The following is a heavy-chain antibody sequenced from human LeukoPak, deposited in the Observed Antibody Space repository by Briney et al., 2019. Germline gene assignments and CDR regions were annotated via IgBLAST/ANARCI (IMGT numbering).Heavy chain of an antibody. D-gene: IGHD3-10*01. J-gene: IGHJ3*02. CDR3: TRLDEAADGFVRGAVTRAYDI. CDR2: IRSNSNNYAT. CDR1: GFILSGSG. Sequence: GGSLKLSWAASGFILSGSGIHWARQASGKGLEWVGRIRSNSNNYATSYAASVKGRFTVSRDDSKNTAYLTMNSLETEDTAIYYCTRLDEAADGFVRGAVTRAYDIWGQGTMVTVSS. V-gene: IGHV3-73*01.